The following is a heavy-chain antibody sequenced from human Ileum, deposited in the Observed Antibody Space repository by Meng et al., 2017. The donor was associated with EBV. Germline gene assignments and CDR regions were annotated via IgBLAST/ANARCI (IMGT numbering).Heavy chain of an antibody. J-gene: IGHJ4*02. CDR1: GDSISNEHW. CDR3: ASNGAFSLDH. D-gene: IGHD2-8*01. CDR2: IHHTRGP. Sequence: QVQPQESGPGLVGPSGTLSLTCSVSGDSISNEHWWSWVRQSPGKGLEWIGEIHHTRGPNYNPSLKSRVIISVDKSNNHFSLRLSAVTAADTAVYYCASNGAFSLDHWGQGTLVTVSS. V-gene: IGHV4-4*02.